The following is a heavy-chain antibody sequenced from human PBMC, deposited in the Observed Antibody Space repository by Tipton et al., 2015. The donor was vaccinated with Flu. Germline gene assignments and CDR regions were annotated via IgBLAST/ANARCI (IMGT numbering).Heavy chain of an antibody. Sequence: GSLRLSCAASGFTFSDYYMSWIRQAPGKGLEWVSHISSSGSNINYADSVKGRFTISRDNAKNSLYLQMNSLRAEDTAVYYCARDHLPCITAMGEITDYFGMGVWVHGSTVTASS. CDR1: GFTFSDYY. D-gene: IGHD5-18*01. CDR3: ARDHLPCITAMGEITDYFGMGV. CDR2: ISSSGSNI. J-gene: IGHJ6*02. V-gene: IGHV3-11*01.